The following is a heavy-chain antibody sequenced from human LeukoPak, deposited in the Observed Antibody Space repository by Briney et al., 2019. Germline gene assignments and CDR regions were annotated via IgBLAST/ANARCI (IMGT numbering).Heavy chain of an antibody. CDR1: GFTFSSYG. Sequence: HPGRSLRLSCAASGFTFSSYGMHWVRQAPGKGLEWVAVISYDGSNKYYADSVKGRFTISRDNSKNTLYLQMNSLRAEDTAVYYCARDRFSALPRSTFDYWGQGTLVTVSS. J-gene: IGHJ4*02. V-gene: IGHV3-30*03. D-gene: IGHD3-3*01. CDR2: ISYDGSNK. CDR3: ARDRFSALPRSTFDY.